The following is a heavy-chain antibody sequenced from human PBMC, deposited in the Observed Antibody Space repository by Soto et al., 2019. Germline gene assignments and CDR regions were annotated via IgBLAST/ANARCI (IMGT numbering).Heavy chain of an antibody. CDR3: TTGRILTGYYEYYYYGMDV. CDR1: GFTFSNAW. D-gene: IGHD3-9*01. Sequence: LRLSCAASGFTFSNAWMIWVRQAPGKGLEWVGRIKSKTDGGTTDYAAPVKGRVTISRDDSKNTLDLQMNSLKTEDTAVYYCTTGRILTGYYEYYYYGMDVWGQGTTVTVSS. CDR2: IKSKTDGGTT. J-gene: IGHJ6*02. V-gene: IGHV3-15*01.